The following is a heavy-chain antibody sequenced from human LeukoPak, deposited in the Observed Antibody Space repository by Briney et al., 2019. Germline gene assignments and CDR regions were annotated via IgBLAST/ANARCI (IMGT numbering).Heavy chain of an antibody. CDR2: ISYDGSNK. J-gene: IGHJ6*02. CDR1: GFTFSSYA. Sequence: RPGGSLRLSCAASGFTFSSYAMHWVRQAPGKGLEWVAVISYDGSNKYYADSVKGRFTISRDNSKNTLYLQMNSLRAEDTAVYYCARGMRRLGYCSSTSCYGGMDVWGQGTTVTVSS. CDR3: ARGMRRLGYCSSTSCYGGMDV. V-gene: IGHV3-30-3*01. D-gene: IGHD2-2*01.